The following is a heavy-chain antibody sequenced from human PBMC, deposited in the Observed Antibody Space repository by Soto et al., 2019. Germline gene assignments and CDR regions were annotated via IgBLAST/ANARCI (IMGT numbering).Heavy chain of an antibody. CDR3: ARDYYGSGSYYNGDAFDI. V-gene: IGHV4-59*01. CDR1: GGSISSYY. Sequence: PSETLSLTCTVSGGSISSYYWSWIRQPPGKGLEWIGYIYYSGSTNYNPSLKSRVTISVDTSKNQFSLKLSSVTAADTAVYYCARDYYGSGSYYNGDAFDIWGQGTMVPVSS. J-gene: IGHJ3*02. CDR2: IYYSGST. D-gene: IGHD3-10*01.